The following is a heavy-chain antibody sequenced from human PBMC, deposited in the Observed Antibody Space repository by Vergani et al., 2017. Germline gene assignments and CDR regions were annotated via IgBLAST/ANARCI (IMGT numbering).Heavy chain of an antibody. J-gene: IGHJ6*03. CDR3: ARVKTKTNGHLYYYCYFDV. CDR1: GGSFTSYH. D-gene: IGHD2-8*01. V-gene: IGHV4-34*01. CDR2: IDHTGGP. Sequence: QVQLQQWGGGLLKPSETLTLTCVVNGGSFTSYHWTWIRQPQGEGLEWVGDIDHTGGPDYIPTLKSRLTTSVDKSQNQFSLTLNPVTATDTAIYFCARVKTKTNGHLYYYCYFDVWGQGTAVTVS.